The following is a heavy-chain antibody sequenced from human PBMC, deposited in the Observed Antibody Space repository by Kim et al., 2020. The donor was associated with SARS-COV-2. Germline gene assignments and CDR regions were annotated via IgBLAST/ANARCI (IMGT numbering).Heavy chain of an antibody. CDR2: ISDNFRDI. Sequence: GGSLRLSCAASGFPFNTYSMNWVRQAPGRGLEWVAFISDNFRDINYADLVKGRFTISRDNAKNSVYLQMNSLRAEDTALYYCATDGVGVVPGDVFDIWG. D-gene: IGHD2-21*01. J-gene: IGHJ3*02. V-gene: IGHV3-21*01. CDR3: ATDGVGVVPGDVFDI. CDR1: GFPFNTYS.